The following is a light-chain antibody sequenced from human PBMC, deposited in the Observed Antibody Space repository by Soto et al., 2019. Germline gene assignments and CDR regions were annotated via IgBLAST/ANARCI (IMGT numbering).Light chain of an antibody. V-gene: IGLV3-1*01. J-gene: IGLJ3*02. CDR1: KLGDKY. CDR2: QDT. Sequence: SYELTQPPSVSVSPGQTARITCSGDKLGDKYACWYQQKPGQSPVVVIYQDTKRPSGIPERFSGSNSGNTATLTISGTQAMDEADYYCQAWDSSTGVFGGGTKLPS. CDR3: QAWDSSTGV.